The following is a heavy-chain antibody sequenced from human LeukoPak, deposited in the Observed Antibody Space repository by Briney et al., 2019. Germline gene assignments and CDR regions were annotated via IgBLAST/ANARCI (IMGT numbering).Heavy chain of an antibody. CDR3: AKGERESYYYDSSGSPHLGAFDI. CDR1: GFTFSSYG. CDR2: ISYDGSNK. D-gene: IGHD3-22*01. J-gene: IGHJ3*02. V-gene: IGHV3-30*18. Sequence: GGSLRLSCAASGFTFSSYGMHWVRQAPGKGLEWVAVISYDGSNKYYADSVKGRFTISRDNSKNTLYLQMNSLRAEDTAVYYCAKGERESYYYDSSGSPHLGAFDIWGQGTMVTVSS.